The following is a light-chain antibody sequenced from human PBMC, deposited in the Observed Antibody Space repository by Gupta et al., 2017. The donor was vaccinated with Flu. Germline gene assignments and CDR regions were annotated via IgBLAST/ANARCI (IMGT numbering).Light chain of an antibody. V-gene: IGKV3-20*01. Sequence: EIVLTQSPGTLSLSPGERATLSCRPSQSVSSSYLAWYQQKPGQAPRLLIYGASNSATGSTDRFRGSGPGRDFTLTITRREREDCAVYSGHQHSRSHSFGQGTKVEIK. CDR3: HQHSRSHS. J-gene: IGKJ1*01. CDR1: QSVSSSY. CDR2: GAS.